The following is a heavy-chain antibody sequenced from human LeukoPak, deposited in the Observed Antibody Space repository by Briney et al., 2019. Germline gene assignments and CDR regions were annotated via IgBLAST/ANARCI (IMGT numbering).Heavy chain of an antibody. V-gene: IGHV4-34*01. CDR3: ARRVWGSYRYTDFDY. CDR1: GGSFSGYY. J-gene: IGHJ4*02. D-gene: IGHD3-16*02. Sequence: SETLSLTCAVYGGSFSGYYWSWIRQPPGKGLEWIGEINHSGSTNYNPSLKSRVTLSVDTSKHQFSLKLSSVNAADTAVFYCARRVWGSYRYTDFDYWGQGTLVTVSS. CDR2: INHSGST.